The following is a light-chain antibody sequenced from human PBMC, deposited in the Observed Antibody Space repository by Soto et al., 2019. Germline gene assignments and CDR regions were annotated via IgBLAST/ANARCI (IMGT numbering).Light chain of an antibody. V-gene: IGLV1-44*01. Sequence: QLVLTQPPSASGTPGQRVTISCSGSSSNIGSYTVNWYQQLPGTAPKLLIYNNNQRPSGVPDRFSGSKSGTSASLAISGLQSEDEADYYCAAWDDSLSAYVFGTGTKLTVL. CDR2: NNN. CDR3: AAWDDSLSAYV. J-gene: IGLJ1*01. CDR1: SSNIGSYT.